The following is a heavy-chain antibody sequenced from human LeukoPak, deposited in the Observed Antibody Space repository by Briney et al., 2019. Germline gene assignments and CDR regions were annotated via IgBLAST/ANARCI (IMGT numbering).Heavy chain of an antibody. CDR1: GGTFSSYA. Sequence: SVKVSFKASGGTFSSYAISWVRQAPGQGLEWMGGIIPIFGTANYAQKFQGRVTITADESTSTAYMELRSLRCEDTAVYYCAVTAARYYYYYMDVWGKGTTVTISS. CDR2: IIPIFGTA. V-gene: IGHV1-69*01. CDR3: AVTAARYYYYYMDV. J-gene: IGHJ6*03. D-gene: IGHD2-2*01.